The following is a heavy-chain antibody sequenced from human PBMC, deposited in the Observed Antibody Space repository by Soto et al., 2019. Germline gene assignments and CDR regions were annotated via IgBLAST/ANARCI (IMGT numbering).Heavy chain of an antibody. CDR2: ISYDGSIE. V-gene: IGHV3-30-3*01. CDR1: GFTFKNYA. Sequence: GGSLRLSCAASGFTFKNYAMHWVRQAPGKGLEWVAVISYDGSIEYYADSVKGRFTISRDNSKNTLNLQMNSLRAEDTAVFYCAKSHTGVTSGPPFDYWGQGTLVTVSS. CDR3: AKSHTGVTSGPPFDY. J-gene: IGHJ4*02. D-gene: IGHD4-4*01.